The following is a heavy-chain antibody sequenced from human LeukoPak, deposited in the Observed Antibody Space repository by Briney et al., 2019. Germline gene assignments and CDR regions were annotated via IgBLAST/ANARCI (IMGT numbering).Heavy chain of an antibody. CDR3: AKNSSYNWQYFFDY. V-gene: IGHV3-23*01. Sequence: GGSLRLSCAAAGFTFRSYAMSWVRQAPGKGLDWVSVIDGGGGPTYYADSVKGRFTISRDNSKNTLYLQMNSLRAEDVAVYFCAKNSSYNWQYFFDYWGEGTLVTVSS. J-gene: IGHJ4*02. CDR2: IDGGGGPT. CDR1: GFTFRSYA. D-gene: IGHD1-1*01.